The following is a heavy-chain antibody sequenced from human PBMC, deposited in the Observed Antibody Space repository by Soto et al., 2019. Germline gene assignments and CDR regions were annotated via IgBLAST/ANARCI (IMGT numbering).Heavy chain of an antibody. CDR3: ARDLYQLTDYFDY. Sequence: GGSLRLSCAASGFSLGGHAMNWVRQAPGKGLEWISYISYTGYVIYYADSVKGRFTISRDNAQDSLYLQMNSLRDEDTAVYYCARDLYQLTDYFDYWGQGTLVTVSS. CDR1: GFSLGGHA. V-gene: IGHV3-48*02. D-gene: IGHD2-2*01. CDR2: ISYTGYVI. J-gene: IGHJ4*02.